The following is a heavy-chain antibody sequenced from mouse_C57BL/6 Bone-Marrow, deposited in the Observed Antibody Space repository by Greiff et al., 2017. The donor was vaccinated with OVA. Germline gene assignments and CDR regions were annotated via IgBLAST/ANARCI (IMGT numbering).Heavy chain of an antibody. CDR2: IRNKANGYTT. Sequence: EVHLVESGGGLVQPGGSLSLSCAASGFTFTDYYMSWVRQPPGKALEWLGFIRNKANGYTTEYSASVKGRFTISRDNSQSSLYLQMNALRAEDSATYYCARLLVYFDYWGQGTTLTVSS. CDR1: GFTFTDYY. J-gene: IGHJ2*01. D-gene: IGHD1-1*01. CDR3: ARLLVYFDY. V-gene: IGHV7-3*01.